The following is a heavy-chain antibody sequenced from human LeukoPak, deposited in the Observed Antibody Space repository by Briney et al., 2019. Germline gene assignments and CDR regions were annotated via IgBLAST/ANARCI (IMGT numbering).Heavy chain of an antibody. V-gene: IGHV1-69*04. CDR2: IIPSLGIA. Sequence: SVKVSCKASGGTFSSYAITWVRQAPGQGLEWMGRIIPSLGIANYAQKFQGRVTITADESTSTAYMELSSLRSEDTAVYYCARERVGATVLDYWGQGTLVTVSS. J-gene: IGHJ4*02. CDR3: ARERVGATVLDY. CDR1: GGTFSSYA. D-gene: IGHD1-26*01.